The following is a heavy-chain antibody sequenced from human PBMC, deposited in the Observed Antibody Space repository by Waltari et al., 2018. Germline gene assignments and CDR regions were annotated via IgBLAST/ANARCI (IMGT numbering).Heavy chain of an antibody. D-gene: IGHD3-10*01. V-gene: IGHV4-4*07. CDR2: IFSGYT. J-gene: IGHJ2*01. CDR3: VRDRRIWIRDLFLPEGFDL. Sequence: QVQLQESGPGLVKPSETLSLTCTVSGASISSNYWTWIRHPPGTGLEWIGCIFSGYTDYNPSLKSRATMLVDTSKNEVSLRLTSVTAADTAVYYCVRDRRIWIRDLFLPEGFDLWGRGTLVTVSS. CDR1: GASISSNY.